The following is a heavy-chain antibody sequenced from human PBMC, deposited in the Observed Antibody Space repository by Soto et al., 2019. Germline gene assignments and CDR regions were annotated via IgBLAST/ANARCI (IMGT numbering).Heavy chain of an antibody. V-gene: IGHV2-70*11. D-gene: IGHD6-13*01. CDR1: GFSLSTSGMC. CDR3: ARISIAAAGTSSRLDYGMDV. CDR2: IDWDDDK. J-gene: IGHJ6*02. Sequence: SCPTLVNPTQTLTLTCTFSGFSLSTSGMCVSWIRQPPGKALEWLARIDWDDDKYYSTSLKTRLTISKDTSKNQVVLTMTNMDPVDTATYYCARISIAAAGTSSRLDYGMDVWGQGTTVTVSS.